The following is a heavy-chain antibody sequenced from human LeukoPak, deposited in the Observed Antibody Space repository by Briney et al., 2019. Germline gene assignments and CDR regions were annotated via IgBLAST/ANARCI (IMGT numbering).Heavy chain of an antibody. D-gene: IGHD3-22*01. J-gene: IGHJ1*01. Sequence: SVKVSCKASGGTFSSYAISWVRQAPGQGLEWMGRIIPIFGTANYAQKFQGRVTITTDESTSTAYMELSSLRSEDPAVSYCAVGRLYYYDSSGYYQGYFQHWGQGTLVTVSS. CDR2: IIPIFGTA. V-gene: IGHV1-69*05. CDR1: GGTFSSYA. CDR3: AVGRLYYYDSSGYYQGYFQH.